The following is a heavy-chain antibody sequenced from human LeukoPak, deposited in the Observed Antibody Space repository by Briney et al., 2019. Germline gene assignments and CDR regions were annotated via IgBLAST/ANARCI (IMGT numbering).Heavy chain of an antibody. CDR1: GFTFSNAW. CDR3: AREGDYSNVQDV. D-gene: IGHD4-11*01. Sequence: GGSLRLSCAASGFTFSNAWMSWVRQAPGKGLEWVGRIKSKTDGGTTDYAAPVKGRFTISRDDSKNTLYLQMNSLRAEDTAVYYCAREGDYSNVQDVWGKGTTVTVSS. CDR2: IKSKTDGGTT. V-gene: IGHV3-15*05. J-gene: IGHJ6*04.